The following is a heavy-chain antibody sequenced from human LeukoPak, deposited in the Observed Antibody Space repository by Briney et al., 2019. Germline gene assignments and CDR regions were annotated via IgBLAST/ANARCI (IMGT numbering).Heavy chain of an antibody. Sequence: GGSLRLSCAASGFTFSTYTMSWVRQAPGKGLEWVSAISGSGGNTYYADSVKGRFTISRDNSKNTLYLQMDSLRADDTAVYYCAKAAFSRTSYFDYWGQGTLVTASS. V-gene: IGHV3-23*01. CDR3: AKAAFSRTSYFDY. CDR1: GFTFSTYT. D-gene: IGHD3-3*02. CDR2: ISGSGGNT. J-gene: IGHJ4*02.